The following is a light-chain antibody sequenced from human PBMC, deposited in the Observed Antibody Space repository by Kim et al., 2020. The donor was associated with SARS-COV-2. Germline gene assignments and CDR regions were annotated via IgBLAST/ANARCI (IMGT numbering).Light chain of an antibody. CDR3: LVWDGRLNGLV. CDR2: TNN. CDR1: DSNIGSNT. J-gene: IGLJ3*02. V-gene: IGLV1-44*01. Sequence: GQRVTISCSGSDSNIGSNTVNWYQHVPGTAPKLLIYTNNQRPSRVPDRFSGSKSGSSASLAINGLQSEDEADYFCLVWDGRLNGLVFGGGTQLTVL.